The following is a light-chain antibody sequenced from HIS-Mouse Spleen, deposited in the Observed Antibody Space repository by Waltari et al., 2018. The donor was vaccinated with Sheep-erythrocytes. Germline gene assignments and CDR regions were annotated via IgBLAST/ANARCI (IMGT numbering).Light chain of an antibody. J-gene: IGLJ1*01. CDR2: DVS. Sequence: QSALTQPAPVSGSPGQSITISCPGTSSVVGGYNYVSWYQQHPGKAPKLMIYDVSNRPSGVSNRFSGSKSGNTASLTISGLQAEDEADYYCSSYTSSSTLVFGTGTKVTVL. CDR3: SSYTSSSTLV. V-gene: IGLV2-14*03. CDR1: SSVVGGYNY.